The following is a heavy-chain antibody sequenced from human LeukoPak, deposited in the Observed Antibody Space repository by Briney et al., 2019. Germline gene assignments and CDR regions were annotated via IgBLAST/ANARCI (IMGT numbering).Heavy chain of an antibody. D-gene: IGHD2-15*01. Sequence: GGSLRLSCAASGFTFSSYAMSWVRQAPGKGLEWVSAISGSGGSTYYADSVKGRFTISRDNSKNTLYLQMSSLRAEDTAVYYCAKGGLVVVAAAAPRYKDYYFDYWGQGTLVTVSS. J-gene: IGHJ4*02. CDR3: AKGGLVVVAAAAPRYKDYYFDY. V-gene: IGHV3-23*01. CDR2: ISGSGGST. CDR1: GFTFSSYA.